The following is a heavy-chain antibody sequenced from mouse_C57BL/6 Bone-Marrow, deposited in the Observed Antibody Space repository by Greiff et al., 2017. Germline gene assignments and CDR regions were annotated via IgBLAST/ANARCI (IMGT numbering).Heavy chain of an antibody. J-gene: IGHJ3*01. CDR2: ISSGGSYT. V-gene: IGHV5-6*01. CDR1: GFTFSSYG. Sequence: EVQVVESGGDLVKPGGSLKLSCAASGFTFSSYGMSWVRQTPDKRLEWVATISSGGSYTYYPDSVKGRFTISRDNAKNTLYLQMSSLKSEDTAMYYCARRGYDGYYWFAYWGQGTLVTVSA. D-gene: IGHD2-3*01. CDR3: ARRGYDGYYWFAY.